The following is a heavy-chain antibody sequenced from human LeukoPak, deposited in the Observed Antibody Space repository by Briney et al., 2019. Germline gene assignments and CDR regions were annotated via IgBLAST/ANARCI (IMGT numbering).Heavy chain of an antibody. CDR3: ARDPIVVVPAPNWLDP. V-gene: IGHV3-21*01. CDR2: ISSSSSYI. CDR1: GFTFSSYS. J-gene: IGHJ5*02. D-gene: IGHD2-2*01. Sequence: GGSLRLSCAASGFTFSSYSMNWVRQAPGKGLEWVSSISSSSSYIYYADSVKGRFTISRDNAKNSLYLQMNSLRAEDTAVYYCARDPIVVVPAPNWLDPWGQGPLVTVSS.